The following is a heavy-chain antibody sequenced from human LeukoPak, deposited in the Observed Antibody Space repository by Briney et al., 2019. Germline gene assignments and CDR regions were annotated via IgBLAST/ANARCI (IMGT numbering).Heavy chain of an antibody. D-gene: IGHD6-19*01. CDR1: GFTFSTYG. V-gene: IGHV3-30*02. CDR2: IRYDGGNQ. Sequence: GGSLRLSCAASGFTFSTYGMHWVRQAPGKGLEWVAFIRYDGGNQYYAESVKGRFTISRDNSKNTLYVQMNSLRTEDTAAYYCAKVGSGWYGVDYWGQGTLVTVSS. J-gene: IGHJ4*02. CDR3: AKVGSGWYGVDY.